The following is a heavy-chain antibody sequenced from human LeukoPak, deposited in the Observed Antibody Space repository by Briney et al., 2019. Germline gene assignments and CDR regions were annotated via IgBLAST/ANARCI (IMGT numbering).Heavy chain of an antibody. Sequence: SDTLSLTCTVSGGSISSSYDYWGWIRQPPGKGLEWIGSVYYNGNTYYNPSLKSRVTISVDTSKNQFSLKLSSVTAADTAVYYCASGFHYYMDVWGKGTTVTVSS. D-gene: IGHD3-10*01. J-gene: IGHJ6*03. CDR3: ASGFHYYMDV. V-gene: IGHV4-39*07. CDR1: GGSISSSYDY. CDR2: VYYNGNT.